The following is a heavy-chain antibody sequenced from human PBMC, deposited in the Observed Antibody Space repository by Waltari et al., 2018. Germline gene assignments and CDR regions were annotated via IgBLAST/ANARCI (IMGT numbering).Heavy chain of an antibody. V-gene: IGHV4-39*02. CDR1: AGSISSTTDS. J-gene: IGHJ5*02. CDR2: IHHTGSI. CDR3: ARSVAARRINWFDP. Sequence: QLQLQESGPGLLRPSETLSLTCTAAAGSISSTTDSWGWLRQPPGKGLEWIGSIHHTGSIYYNPSLKPRVTISADTSRQHLSLKLRSVTAADTALYYCARSVAARRINWFDPWGQGTLVTVSS. D-gene: IGHD6-6*01.